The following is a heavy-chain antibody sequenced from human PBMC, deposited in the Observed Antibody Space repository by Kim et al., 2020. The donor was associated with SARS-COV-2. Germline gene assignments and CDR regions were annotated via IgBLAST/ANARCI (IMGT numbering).Heavy chain of an antibody. CDR3: ARAYSGYDWGKFDYYYGMDV. D-gene: IGHD5-12*01. Sequence: SETLSLTCTVSGGSISSYYWSWIRQPPGKGLEWIGYIYYSGSTNYNPSLKSRVTISVDTSKNQFSLKLSSVTAADTAVYYCARAYSGYDWGKFDYYYGMDVWGQGTTVTVSS. J-gene: IGHJ6*02. V-gene: IGHV4-59*13. CDR2: IYYSGST. CDR1: GGSISSYY.